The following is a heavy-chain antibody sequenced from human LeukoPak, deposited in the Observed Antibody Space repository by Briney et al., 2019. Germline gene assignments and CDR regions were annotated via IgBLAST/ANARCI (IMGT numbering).Heavy chain of an antibody. V-gene: IGHV1-2*06. Sequence: ASVKVSCKASGYTFTGYYMHWLRQAPGQGLEWMGRINPNSGGTNYAQKFQGRVTMTRDTSISTAYMELSRLRSDDTAVYYCARDLRYYGSGSYRYWEKGTLVTVSS. CDR1: GYTFTGYY. CDR2: INPNSGGT. CDR3: ARDLRYYGSGSYRY. J-gene: IGHJ4*02. D-gene: IGHD3-10*01.